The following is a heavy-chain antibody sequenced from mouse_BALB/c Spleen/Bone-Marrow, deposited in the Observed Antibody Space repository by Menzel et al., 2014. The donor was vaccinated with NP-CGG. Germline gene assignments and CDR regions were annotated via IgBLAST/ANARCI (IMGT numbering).Heavy chain of an antibody. D-gene: IGHD2-1*01. J-gene: IGHJ2*01. V-gene: IGHV1-80*01. CDR1: GYAFSSYW. CDR3: AFGNYDFDY. Sequence: QVQLKESGAELVRPGSSEKISCKASGYAFSSYWMNWVKQRPGQGLEWIGQIYPGDGDTNYSGKFKGKATLTADESSSTAYMQLSSLTSEDSAVYFCAFGNYDFDYWGQGTTLTVSS. CDR2: IYPGDGDT.